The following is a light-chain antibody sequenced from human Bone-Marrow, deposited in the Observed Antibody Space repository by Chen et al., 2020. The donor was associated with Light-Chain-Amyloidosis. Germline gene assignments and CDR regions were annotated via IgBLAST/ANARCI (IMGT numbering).Light chain of an antibody. V-gene: IGLV2-11*01. J-gene: IGLJ1*01. CDR1: RRDVGAYDS. CDR2: DVS. CDR3: CSYAGTTIPYV. Sequence: QSALTQPRSVSGSPGQPVTISCPGTRRDVGAYDSVSWYQQHPGNAPKLMLYDVSKRPSGVPDRFSGSKSGNTASLTISGLQAEDEADYYCCSYAGTTIPYVFGVGTKVTVL.